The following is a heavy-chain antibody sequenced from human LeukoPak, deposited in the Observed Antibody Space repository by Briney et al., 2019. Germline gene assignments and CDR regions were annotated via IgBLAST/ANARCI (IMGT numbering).Heavy chain of an antibody. Sequence: PSETLSLTCTVSGGSISSSSYYWGWIRQPPGKGLEWIGSIYYSGSTYYNPSLKSRVTISVDTSKNQFSLKLSSVTAADTAVYYCAREPRYNWNDDYWGQGTLVTVSS. J-gene: IGHJ4*02. CDR2: IYYSGST. V-gene: IGHV4-39*07. D-gene: IGHD1-1*01. CDR1: GGSISSSSYY. CDR3: AREPRYNWNDDY.